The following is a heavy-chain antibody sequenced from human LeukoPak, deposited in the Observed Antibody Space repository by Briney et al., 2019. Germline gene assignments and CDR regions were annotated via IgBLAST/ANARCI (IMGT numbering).Heavy chain of an antibody. Sequence: GASVKVSCKASGGTFSSYAISWVRQAPGQGLEWMGRIIPILGIANYAQKLQGRVTMTTDTSTSTAYMELRSLRSEDTAVYYCARGVGYWGQGTLVTVSS. V-gene: IGHV1-69*04. CDR3: ARGVGY. J-gene: IGHJ4*02. CDR1: GGTFSSYA. CDR2: IIPILGIA.